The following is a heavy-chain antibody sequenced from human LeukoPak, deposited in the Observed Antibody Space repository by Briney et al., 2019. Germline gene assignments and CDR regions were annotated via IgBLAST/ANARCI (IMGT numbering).Heavy chain of an antibody. Sequence: SETLSLTCTVSGGSISSSSYYWGWIRQPPEKGLEWIGNIYYSGRTYYNPSLKSRVTISVDTSKNQFSLKLSSVTATDTAVYYCARGVSMIVVVIHDWYFDLWGRGTLVTVSS. CDR1: GGSISSSSYY. CDR2: IYYSGRT. J-gene: IGHJ2*01. V-gene: IGHV4-39*01. CDR3: ARGVSMIVVVIHDWYFDL. D-gene: IGHD3-22*01.